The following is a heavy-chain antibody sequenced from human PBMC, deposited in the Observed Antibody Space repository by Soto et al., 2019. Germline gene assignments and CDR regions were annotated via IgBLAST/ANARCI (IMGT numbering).Heavy chain of an antibody. V-gene: IGHV4-4*07. CDR3: ARASNVDTKDRLKHVFDI. CDR2: IYTSGST. Sequence: PAGRGQEWIGRIYTSGSTNYNPSLTSRVTMSVDTSKNQFSLKLRSVTAADTAVYYRARASNVDTKDRLKHVFDIWGQGTMVTVSS. D-gene: IGHD5-18*01. J-gene: IGHJ3*02.